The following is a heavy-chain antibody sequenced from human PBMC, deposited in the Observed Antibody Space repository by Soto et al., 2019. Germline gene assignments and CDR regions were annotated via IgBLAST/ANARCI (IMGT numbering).Heavy chain of an antibody. J-gene: IGHJ6*02. CDR2: IDHRGSL. D-gene: IGHD1-1*01. CDR3: ARELPQRQGRNMDV. CDR1: GGSMTSGDQY. V-gene: IGHV4-31*03. Sequence: SETLSLTCTVPGGSMTSGDQYWTWIRHRPGEGLEWFGYIDHRGSLYYNPSLKSRVSMSVDTSKNQFSLNLSSVTAADTAVYYCARELPQRQGRNMDVWGQGTTATVSS.